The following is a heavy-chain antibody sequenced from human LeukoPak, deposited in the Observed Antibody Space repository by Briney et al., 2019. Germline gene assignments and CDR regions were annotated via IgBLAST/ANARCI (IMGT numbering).Heavy chain of an antibody. CDR1: GYTFTSYD. CDR3: ARGRYSSGWYSFTAFFALDI. V-gene: IGHV1-8*01. D-gene: IGHD6-19*01. J-gene: IGHJ3*02. Sequence: GASVKVSCKASGYTFTSYDINWVRQATGQGLEWMGWMNPNSGNTGYAQKFQGRVTMTRNTSISTAYMELSSLRSEDTAVYYCARGRYSSGWYSFTAFFALDIWGQGTMVTVSS. CDR2: MNPNSGNT.